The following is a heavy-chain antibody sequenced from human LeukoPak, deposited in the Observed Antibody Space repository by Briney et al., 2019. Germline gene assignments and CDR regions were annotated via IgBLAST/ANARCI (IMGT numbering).Heavy chain of an antibody. Sequence: GGSLRLSCSASGFTFSTYSMNWVRQAPGKGLEWVSYITSGGSSKNYADSVKGRFTVSRDNAKNSLYLQMNSLRAEDTAVYFCATPSGASGRGFGYWGQGTLVTVSS. J-gene: IGHJ4*02. CDR1: GFTFSTYS. CDR3: ATPSGASGRGFGY. D-gene: IGHD6-13*01. CDR2: ITSGGSSK. V-gene: IGHV3-48*04.